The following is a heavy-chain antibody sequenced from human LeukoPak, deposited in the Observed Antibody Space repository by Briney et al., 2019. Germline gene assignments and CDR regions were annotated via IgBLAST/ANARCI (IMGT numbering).Heavy chain of an antibody. CDR3: AKASAMIVVVSKHFDY. V-gene: IGHV3-23*01. J-gene: IGHJ4*02. CDR2: ISSSSSTI. CDR1: GFTFSSYA. Sequence: GGSLRLSCAASGFTFSSYAMSWVRQAPGKGLEWVSYISSSSSTIYYADSVKGRFTISRDNSKNTLYLQMNSLRAEDTAVYYCAKASAMIVVVSKHFDYWGQGTLVTVSS. D-gene: IGHD3-22*01.